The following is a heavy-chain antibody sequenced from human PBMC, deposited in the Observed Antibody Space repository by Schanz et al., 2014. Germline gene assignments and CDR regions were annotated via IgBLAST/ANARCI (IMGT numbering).Heavy chain of an antibody. CDR1: GFTFSNYD. V-gene: IGHV3-13*05. D-gene: IGHD2-2*01. CDR2: IGPASDP. Sequence: VQLVESGGGVVQPGGSLRLSCAASGFTFSNYDMHWVRQAIGKGLEWVSGIGPASDPYYAGSVKGRFTISRENGKNSLYLQMNSLRDGDTAVYYCARGRRGDCRRASCTYYFDYWGQGTLVTVSS. CDR3: ARGRRGDCRRASCTYYFDY. J-gene: IGHJ4*02.